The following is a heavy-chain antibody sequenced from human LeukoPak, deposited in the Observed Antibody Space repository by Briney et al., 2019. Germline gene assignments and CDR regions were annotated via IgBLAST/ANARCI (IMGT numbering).Heavy chain of an antibody. D-gene: IGHD3-22*01. CDR3: AAHPEDDSSGYSN. V-gene: IGHV4-59*01. Sequence: SETLSLTCSVSGGSFSSYYWTWIRQPPGKGLEWIGYIYYSGSTNYNPSLKSRVTISVDTSKNQFSLKLSSVTAADTAVYYCAAHPEDDSSGYSNWGQGTLVTVSS. CDR1: GGSFSSYY. CDR2: IYYSGST. J-gene: IGHJ4*02.